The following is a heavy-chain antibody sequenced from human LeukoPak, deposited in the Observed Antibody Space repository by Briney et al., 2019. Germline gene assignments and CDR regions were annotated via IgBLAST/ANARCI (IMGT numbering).Heavy chain of an antibody. CDR3: ARDAGNLNYYDFWSGYYYDFDY. CDR2: ISSSSSTI. V-gene: IGHV3-48*02. CDR1: GFTFSSYS. Sequence: GGSLRLSCAASGFTFSSYSMNWVRQAPGKGLEWVSYISSSSSTIYYADSVKGRFAISRDNAKNSLYLQMNSLRDEDTAVYYCARDAGNLNYYDFWSGYYYDFDYWGQGTLVTVSS. J-gene: IGHJ4*02. D-gene: IGHD3-3*01.